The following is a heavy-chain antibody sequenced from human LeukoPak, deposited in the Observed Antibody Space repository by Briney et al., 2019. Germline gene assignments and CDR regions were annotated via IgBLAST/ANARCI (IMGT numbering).Heavy chain of an antibody. D-gene: IGHD1-26*01. J-gene: IGHJ4*02. CDR2: ISYDGSNK. V-gene: IGHV3-30*04. CDR1: GFTFSSYA. CDR3: ARSQGALQQDY. Sequence: GGSLRLSCAASGFTFSSYAMHWVRQAPGKGLEWVAVISYDGSNKYHADSVKGRFTISRDNSKNTLYLQMNSLRAEDTAVYYCARSQGALQQDYWGQGTLVTVSS.